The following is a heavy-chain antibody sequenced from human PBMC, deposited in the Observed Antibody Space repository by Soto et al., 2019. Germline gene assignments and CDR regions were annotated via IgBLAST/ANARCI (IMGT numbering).Heavy chain of an antibody. V-gene: IGHV3-53*02. CDR1: GFTVSTYY. D-gene: IGHD3-3*02. Sequence: EVQLVETGGGLIQPGGSLRLSCAVSGFTVSTYYMSWVRQAPGKGLEWVSALYSGGSRYYADSVKGRFTTSRDNSNNTLHLQLNSLRAEYTALYYSPRQIDAFSSTFDYWGQGTLVTVSS. CDR3: PRQIDAFSSTFDY. CDR2: LYSGGSR. J-gene: IGHJ4*02.